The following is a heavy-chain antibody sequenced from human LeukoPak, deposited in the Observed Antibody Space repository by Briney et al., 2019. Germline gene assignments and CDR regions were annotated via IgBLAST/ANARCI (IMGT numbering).Heavy chain of an antibody. CDR2: IYYSGIT. V-gene: IGHV4-39*01. D-gene: IGHD3-3*01. Sequence: SETLSLTCTVSGGSISSSSYYWGWIRQPPGKGLEWIGIIYYSGITHYNPSLKSRVTILVDTSKNQFSLKLSSVTDADTAVYYCARVRRSLNWFDSWGQGTLVTVSS. CDR1: GGSISSSSYY. J-gene: IGHJ5*01. CDR3: ARVRRSLNWFDS.